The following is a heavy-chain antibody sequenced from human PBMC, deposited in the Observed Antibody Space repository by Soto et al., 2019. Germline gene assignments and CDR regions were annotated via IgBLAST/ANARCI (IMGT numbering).Heavy chain of an antibody. CDR1: GESVSSNIAA. J-gene: IGHJ6*02. Sequence: SQTLSLTCAICGESVSSNIAAWNWIRQSPSRGLEWLGRTYYRSKWYNDYAASVKSRITINPDTSKNQFSLQLNSVTPEDTAVYYCARDPLRAYYGMDVWGQGTTVTVSS. V-gene: IGHV6-1*01. CDR3: ARDPLRAYYGMDV. CDR2: TYYRSKWYN.